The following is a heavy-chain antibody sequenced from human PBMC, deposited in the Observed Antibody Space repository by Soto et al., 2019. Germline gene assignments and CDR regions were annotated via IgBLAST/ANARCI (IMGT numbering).Heavy chain of an antibody. D-gene: IGHD3-3*01. Sequence: PVGSLRLSCAASGFTFSSYAMHWVRQAPGKGLEWVAVISYDGSNTYYADSVKGRFTISRDNSKNTLYLQMNSLRAEDTAVYYCAKDQEGFLEGYDHWGQGTLVTVSS. V-gene: IGHV3-30-3*01. J-gene: IGHJ4*02. CDR1: GFTFSSYA. CDR3: AKDQEGFLEGYDH. CDR2: ISYDGSNT.